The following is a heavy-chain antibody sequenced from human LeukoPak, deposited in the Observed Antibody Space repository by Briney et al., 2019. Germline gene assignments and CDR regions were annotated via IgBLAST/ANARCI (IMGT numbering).Heavy chain of an antibody. V-gene: IGHV4-34*01. CDR3: ASSEASSFDY. J-gene: IGHJ4*02. CDR2: INHSGST. CDR1: GGSFSGYY. Sequence: SETLSLTCAVYGGSFSGYYWSWIRQPPGKGLEWIGEINHSGSTNYNPSLKSRVTISVDTSKNQFSLKLSSVTAADTAVYYCASSEASSFDYWGQGTLVTVSS. D-gene: IGHD3-10*01.